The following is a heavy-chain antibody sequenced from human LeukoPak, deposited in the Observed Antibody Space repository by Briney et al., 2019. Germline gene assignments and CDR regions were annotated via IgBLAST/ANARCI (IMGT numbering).Heavy chain of an antibody. V-gene: IGHV3-33*01. CDR3: ARDFSSSWYFTYYGMDV. Sequence: PGGSLRLSCAASGFTFSSYGMHWVRQAPGKGLEWVAVIWYDGSNKYYADSVKGRFTISRDNSKNTLYLQMNSLRAEDTAVYYCARDFSSSWYFTYYGMDVWGQGTTVTVSS. J-gene: IGHJ6*02. CDR1: GFTFSSYG. CDR2: IWYDGSNK. D-gene: IGHD6-13*01.